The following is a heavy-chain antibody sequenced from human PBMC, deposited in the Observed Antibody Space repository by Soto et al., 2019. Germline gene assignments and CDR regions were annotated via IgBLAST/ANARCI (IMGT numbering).Heavy chain of an antibody. D-gene: IGHD2-15*01. V-gene: IGHV4-39*01. CDR3: ARHTPAISISYH. Sequence: QLQLQESGPGLVKPSETLSLTCTVSGGSISSSSYYWGWIRQPPGKGLEWIGSIYYSGSTYYNPSLKSRVTISVDTSKNQFSLKLSSVTAADTAVYYCARHTPAISISYHWGQGTLVTVSS. CDR2: IYYSGST. J-gene: IGHJ4*02. CDR1: GGSISSSSYY.